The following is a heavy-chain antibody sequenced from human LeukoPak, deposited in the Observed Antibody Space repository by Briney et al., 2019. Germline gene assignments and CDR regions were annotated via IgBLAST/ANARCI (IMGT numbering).Heavy chain of an antibody. CDR2: INPNSGGT. CDR3: ARSRLVVVPAAILY. CDR1: GYTFTGYY. D-gene: IGHD2-2*02. V-gene: IGHV1-2*02. Sequence: ASVKVPCKASGYTFTGYYMHWVRQAPGQGLEWMGWINPNSGGTNYAQKFQGRVTMTRDTSISTAYMELSRLRSDDTAVYYCARSRLVVVPAAILYWGQGTLVTVSS. J-gene: IGHJ4*02.